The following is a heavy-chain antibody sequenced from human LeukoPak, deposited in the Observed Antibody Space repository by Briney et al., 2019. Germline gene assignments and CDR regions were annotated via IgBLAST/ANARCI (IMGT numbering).Heavy chain of an antibody. D-gene: IGHD6-19*01. V-gene: IGHV4-59*11. CDR1: GGSISSHY. CDR3: ARARLRYSSGWYYFDY. CDR2: IYYSGST. J-gene: IGHJ4*02. Sequence: SETLSLTCTVSGGSISSHYWSWIRQPPGKGLEWIGYIYYSGSTNYNPSLKSRVTISVDTSKNQFSLKLSSVTAADTAVYYCARARLRYSSGWYYFDYWGQGTLVTVSS.